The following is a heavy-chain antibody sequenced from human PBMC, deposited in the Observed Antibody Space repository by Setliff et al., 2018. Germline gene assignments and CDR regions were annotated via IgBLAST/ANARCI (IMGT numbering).Heavy chain of an antibody. D-gene: IGHD1-26*01. CDR1: GGSFSGYY. J-gene: IGHJ5*02. Sequence: SETLSLTCAVYGGSFSGYYWTWIRQPPGKGLEWIGEINHSGSSNYNPSLKSRVTISVDTSKNQFSLNLSSVTAADTAVYYCARGPRYSGSSLLPNFSDPWGQGTLVTVSS. V-gene: IGHV4-34*01. CDR3: ARGPRYSGSSLLPNFSDP. CDR2: INHSGSS.